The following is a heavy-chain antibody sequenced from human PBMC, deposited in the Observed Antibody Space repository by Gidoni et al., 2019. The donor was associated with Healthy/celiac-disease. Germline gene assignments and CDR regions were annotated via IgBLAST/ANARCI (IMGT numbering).Heavy chain of an antibody. D-gene: IGHD3-22*01. CDR2: FDPEDGET. Sequence: APGKGLEWMGGFDPEDGETIYAQKFQGRVTMTEDTSTDTAYMELSSLRSEDTAVYYCATASSGGPTIYYYDSSGFNWFDPWGQGTLVTVSS. J-gene: IGHJ5*02. CDR3: ATASSGGPTIYYYDSSGFNWFDP. V-gene: IGHV1-24*01.